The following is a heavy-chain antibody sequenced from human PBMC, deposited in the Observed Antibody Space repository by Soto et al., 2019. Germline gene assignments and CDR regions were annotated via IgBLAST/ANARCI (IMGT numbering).Heavy chain of an antibody. Sequence: QVHLVQSGAEVKKPGSSVKVSCKASGDTFSNYAISWVRQAPGQGLEWMGVNIPILGTANYAQKFQGRVTITAGESLTTAYMDLRCLISEDTAVHYSAGGAEMFGVVDFDFCGQGAPGTVSS. CDR1: GDTFSNYA. V-gene: IGHV1-69*01. CDR2: NIPILGTA. D-gene: IGHD3-3*01. CDR3: AGGAEMFGVVDFDF. J-gene: IGHJ4*02.